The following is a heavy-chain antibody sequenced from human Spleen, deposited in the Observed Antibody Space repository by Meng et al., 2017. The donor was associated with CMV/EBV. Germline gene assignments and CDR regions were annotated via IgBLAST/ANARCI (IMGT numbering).Heavy chain of an antibody. CDR3: AREGGTYHFDY. V-gene: IGHV3-48*04. CDR1: GFTFSSYS. CDR2: ISSSSSTI. J-gene: IGHJ4*02. Sequence: GESLKISCAASGFTFSSYSMNWVRQAPGKGLEWVSYISSSSSTIYYADSVKGRFTISRDNAKNSLYLQMNSLRAEDTAVYYCAREGGTYHFDYWGQGTLVTVSS. D-gene: IGHD1-26*01.